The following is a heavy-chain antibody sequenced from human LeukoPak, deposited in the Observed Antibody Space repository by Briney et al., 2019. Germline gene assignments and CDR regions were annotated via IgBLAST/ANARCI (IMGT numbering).Heavy chain of an antibody. CDR3: AKDGSGSYYYFDY. V-gene: IGHV3-30*18. CDR1: GFTFSSYG. J-gene: IGHJ4*02. Sequence: GRSLRLSCAASGFTFSSYGMHWVPQAPGKGLEWVAVISYDGSNKYYADSVKGRFTISRDNSKNTLYLQMNSLRAEDTAVYYCAKDGSGSYYYFDYWGQGTLVTISS. D-gene: IGHD1-26*01. CDR2: ISYDGSNK.